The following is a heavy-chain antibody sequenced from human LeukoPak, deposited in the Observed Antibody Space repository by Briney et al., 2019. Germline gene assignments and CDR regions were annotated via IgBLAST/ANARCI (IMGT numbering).Heavy chain of an antibody. V-gene: IGHV3-23*01. J-gene: IGHJ3*02. CDR3: AKTTVVTPEADAFDI. CDR2: ISPGGGTT. CDR1: GFAFGSEA. D-gene: IGHD4-23*01. Sequence: GGSLRLSCAVSGFAFGSEAMSWVRQSPARGLEWVASISPGGGTTYYADYVKGRFTISRDNSKNTLYLQMNSLRAEDTAVYYCAKTTVVTPEADAFDIWGQGTMVTVSS.